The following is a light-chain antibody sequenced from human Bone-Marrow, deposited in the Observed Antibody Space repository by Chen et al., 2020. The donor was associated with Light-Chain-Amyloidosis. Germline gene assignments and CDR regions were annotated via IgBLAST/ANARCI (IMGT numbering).Light chain of an antibody. CDR2: RDT. CDR1: DLPTKY. J-gene: IGLJ2*01. V-gene: IGLV3-25*03. CDR3: QSADSSGTDEVI. Sequence: SYELTQPPSVSVSPGQTARLTCSGDDLPTKYAYWYQQKPGQAPVLVRHRDTERPSGISARFSGSSSGTTATLTISGVQAEDEADYHCQSADSSGTDEVIFGGGTKLTVL.